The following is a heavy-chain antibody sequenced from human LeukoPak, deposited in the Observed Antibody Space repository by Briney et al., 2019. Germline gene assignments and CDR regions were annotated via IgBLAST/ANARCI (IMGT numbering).Heavy chain of an antibody. D-gene: IGHD2-15*01. CDR2: IRSKPYGGTT. V-gene: IGHV3-49*03. CDR3: SRTRISGIDGFDI. Sequence: GGSLRLSCTASGFTFSDYGVNWFRQAPGKGLEWVAFIRSKPYGGTTEYAASVKGRFSISRDDSTSIVYLQMNNLKTEDTALYYCSRTRISGIDGFDIWGQGTMVTVSS. CDR1: GFTFSDYG. J-gene: IGHJ3*02.